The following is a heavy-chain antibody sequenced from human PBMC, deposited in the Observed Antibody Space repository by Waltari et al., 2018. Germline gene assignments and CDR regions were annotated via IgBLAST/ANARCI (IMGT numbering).Heavy chain of an antibody. Sequence: EVQLLESGGGLVQPGGSLRLSCAASGFTFSSYAMSWVRQAPGKGLEWVSAISGSGGSTYYADSVKGRLTISRDNSKNTLYLQMNSLRAEDTAVYYCAKRSLYDYVWGSMFDYWGQGTLVTVSS. D-gene: IGHD3-16*01. J-gene: IGHJ4*02. CDR3: AKRSLYDYVWGSMFDY. CDR1: GFTFSSYA. CDR2: ISGSGGST. V-gene: IGHV3-23*01.